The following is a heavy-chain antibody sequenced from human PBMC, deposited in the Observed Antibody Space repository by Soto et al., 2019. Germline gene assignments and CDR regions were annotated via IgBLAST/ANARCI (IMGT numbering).Heavy chain of an antibody. Sequence: QVQLVQSGAEAKKPGASVKVSCKASGYPFTGYYIHWVRQAPGHGLEWMGIINPSGGSTDYAQKFQGRVTMTRDTSMSTGYMELICVRSEDTAVYYCARLVVVDPRSSPVALDTWGQGTTGTVSS. CDR3: ARLVVVDPRSSPVALDT. CDR2: INPSGGST. D-gene: IGHD2-15*01. J-gene: IGHJ3*02. V-gene: IGHV1-46*01. CDR1: GYPFTGYY.